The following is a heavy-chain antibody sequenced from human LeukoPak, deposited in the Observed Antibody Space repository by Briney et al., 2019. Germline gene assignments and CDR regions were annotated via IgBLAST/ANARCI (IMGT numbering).Heavy chain of an antibody. J-gene: IGHJ4*02. D-gene: IGHD3-10*01. V-gene: IGHV3-48*01. CDR1: GFTFSSYS. Sequence: QAGGSLRLSCAASGFTFSSYSMNWVRQAPGKGLEWASYISSSSSTIYYADSVKGRFTISRDNAKNSLYLQMNSLRAEDTAVYYCARDALWFGELFHYYFDYWGQGTLVTVSS. CDR2: ISSSSSTI. CDR3: ARDALWFGELFHYYFDY.